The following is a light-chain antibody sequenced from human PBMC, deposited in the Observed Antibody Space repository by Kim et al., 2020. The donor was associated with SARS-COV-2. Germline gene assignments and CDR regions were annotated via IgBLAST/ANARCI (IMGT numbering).Light chain of an antibody. CDR2: AAS. J-gene: IGKJ1*01. CDR1: QCINNY. Sequence: SVGDRVTITCRASQCINNYLAWYQQKPGKVPKLLIYAASTLQSGVPSRFSGSGSGTDFTLTISSRQPEDVATYYCQKYKSVPRETFGQGTKVEIK. V-gene: IGKV1-27*01. CDR3: QKYKSVPRET.